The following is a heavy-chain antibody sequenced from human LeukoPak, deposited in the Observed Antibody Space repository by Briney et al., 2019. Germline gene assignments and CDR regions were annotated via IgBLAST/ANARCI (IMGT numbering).Heavy chain of an antibody. V-gene: IGHV3-7*01. Sequence: GGSLRLACAASGFTFSSYWMSWVGQAPVKGLEWVANIKQDGSEKYYVDSVKGRFTISRDNAKNSLYLQMNSLRAEDTAVYYCARPYSNSSDFDYWGQGTLVTVSS. CDR3: ARPYSNSSDFDY. J-gene: IGHJ4*02. CDR2: IKQDGSEK. CDR1: GFTFSSYW. D-gene: IGHD6-6*01.